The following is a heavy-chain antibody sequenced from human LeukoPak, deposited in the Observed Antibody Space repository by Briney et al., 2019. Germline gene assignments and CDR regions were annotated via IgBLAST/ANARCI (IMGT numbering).Heavy chain of an antibody. Sequence: SETLSLTCAVYGGSLSGYYWSWIRQPPGMGLEWIGDISQSGSTDYNPSLKTRVSISVDTSKNQFSLKLSSVTAADTAVYYCAKLPTISGWFDPWGHGTLVTVSS. CDR2: ISQSGST. V-gene: IGHV4-34*01. J-gene: IGHJ5*02. CDR3: AKLPTISGWFDP. CDR1: GGSLSGYY. D-gene: IGHD5-24*01.